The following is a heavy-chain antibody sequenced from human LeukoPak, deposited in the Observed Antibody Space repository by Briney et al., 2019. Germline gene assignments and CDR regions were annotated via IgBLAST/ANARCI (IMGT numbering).Heavy chain of an antibody. D-gene: IGHD5-24*01. J-gene: IGHJ1*01. V-gene: IGHV1-46*01. CDR2: INPSGGST. CDR1: GYTFTRYL. Sequence: ASVKVSCKASGYTFTRYLMHWVRQAPGQGLEWMGIINPSGGSTNYPQKFQGRVTMTRDTSTSTVYMELSSLRSEDTAVYFCATGRDGYNSEYFQHWARAPWSPSPQ. CDR3: ATGRDGYNSEYFQH.